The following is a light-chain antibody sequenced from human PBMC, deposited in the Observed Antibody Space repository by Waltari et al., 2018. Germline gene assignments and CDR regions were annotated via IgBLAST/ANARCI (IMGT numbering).Light chain of an antibody. CDR1: QNINRY. V-gene: IGKV1-39*01. J-gene: IGKJ2*01. Sequence: DIQMTQFPSSLSASVGDRVPISCRASQNINRYLNWYQQKPGKAPKRLTGAASTLQSGVPSRFSGSGSGTDFTLTISSLQPEDSASYYCQQSYRTPYTFGQGTKVEV. CDR2: AAS. CDR3: QQSYRTPYT.